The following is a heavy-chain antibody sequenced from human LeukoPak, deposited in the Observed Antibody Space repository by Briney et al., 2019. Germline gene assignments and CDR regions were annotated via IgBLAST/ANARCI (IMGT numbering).Heavy chain of an antibody. CDR2: ISYIGTT. CDR3: ARDLVTVTKGFDI. V-gene: IGHV4-59*11. J-gene: IGHJ3*02. CDR1: DDSFSSHY. Sequence: SETLSLTCAVSDDSFSSHYWTWIRQPPGKGLEWIGYISYIGTTNYNPSLKSRVTISIDTSKNQFSLKLSSVTAADTAVYYCARDLVTVTKGFDIWGQGTMVSVYS. D-gene: IGHD4-17*01.